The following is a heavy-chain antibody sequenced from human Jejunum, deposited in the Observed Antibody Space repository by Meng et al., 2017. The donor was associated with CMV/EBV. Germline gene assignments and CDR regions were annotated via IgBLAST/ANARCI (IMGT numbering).Heavy chain of an antibody. CDR1: GFTVDGNY. J-gene: IGHJ4*02. Sequence: GFTVDGNYMTWVRQAPGEGLEWVSVVFAGGTTYYADSVKGRFTISRDNSKNTLHLQMNGLRAEDTAVYYCAREHSSSYYSNHYLDYWGQGTLVTVSS. CDR2: VFAGGTT. D-gene: IGHD6-13*01. CDR3: AREHSSSYYSNHYLDY. V-gene: IGHV3-53*05.